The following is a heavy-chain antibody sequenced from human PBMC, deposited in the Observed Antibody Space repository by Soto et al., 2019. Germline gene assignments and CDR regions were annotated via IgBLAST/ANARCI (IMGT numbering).Heavy chain of an antibody. D-gene: IGHD3-3*01. V-gene: IGHV5-51*01. Sequence: PGESLKISCKGSGYSFSTSWIGWVRQMSGKGLEWMGTIYPSDSDTRYSPSFQGQVIISADKSTSTAYLQWRSLKASDTAMYYCATRAEYYDFSSGYYGAWGQGTMVPISS. J-gene: IGHJ5*02. CDR1: GYSFSTSW. CDR2: IYPSDSDT. CDR3: ATRAEYYDFSSGYYGA.